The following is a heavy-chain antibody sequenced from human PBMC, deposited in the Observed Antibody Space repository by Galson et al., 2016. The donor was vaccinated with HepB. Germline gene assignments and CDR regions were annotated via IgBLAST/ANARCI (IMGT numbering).Heavy chain of an antibody. Sequence: SCKASGYSFTSYAIHWVRQAPGQRLEWMGWINAGNGNTKYSQKFQGRVTISRDTTARTAYMELSSLTSEETAIYYCVRDPGIAVAGRYYYSMDVWGQGTTVIVSS. CDR1: GYSFTSYA. CDR2: INAGNGNT. CDR3: VRDPGIAVAGRYYYSMDV. J-gene: IGHJ6*02. V-gene: IGHV1-3*01. D-gene: IGHD6-19*01.